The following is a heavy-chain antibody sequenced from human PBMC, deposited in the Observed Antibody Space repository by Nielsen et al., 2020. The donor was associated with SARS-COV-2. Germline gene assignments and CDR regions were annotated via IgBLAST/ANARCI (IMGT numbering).Heavy chain of an antibody. CDR3: ARIDGSSWYNWFDP. V-gene: IGHV3-11*03. CDR2: ISSSSSYT. J-gene: IGHJ5*02. CDR1: GFTFSDYY. D-gene: IGHD6-13*01. Sequence: GGSLRLSCAASGFTFSDYYMSWIRQAPGKGLEWVSYISSSSSYTNYADSVKGRFTISRDNAKNSLYLQMNSLRAEDTAVYYCARIDGSSWYNWFDPWGQGTLVTVSS.